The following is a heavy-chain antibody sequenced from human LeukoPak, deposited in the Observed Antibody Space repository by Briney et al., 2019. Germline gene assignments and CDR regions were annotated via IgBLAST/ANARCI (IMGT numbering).Heavy chain of an antibody. J-gene: IGHJ4*02. CDR1: GGTFSSYA. CDR3: ARRGYDYVWGSYRAPDY. D-gene: IGHD3-16*02. CDR2: IIPIFGTA. V-gene: IGHV1-69*01. Sequence: GSSVKVSCKASGGTFSSYAISWVRQAPGQRLEWMGGIIPIFGTANYAQKFQGRVTITADESTSTAYMELSSLRSEDTAVYYCARRGYDYVWGSYRAPDYWGQGTLVTVSS.